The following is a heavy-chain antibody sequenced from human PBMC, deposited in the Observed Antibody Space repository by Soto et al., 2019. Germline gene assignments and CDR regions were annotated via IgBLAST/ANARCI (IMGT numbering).Heavy chain of an antibody. Sequence: PSETLSLTCTVSGGSISSYYWSWIRQPPGKGLEWIGYIYYSGSTNYNPSLKSRVTISVDTSKNQFSLKLSSVTAADTAVYYCARHVYSSSWYVDYWGQGTLVTVSS. J-gene: IGHJ4*02. CDR3: ARHVYSSSWYVDY. D-gene: IGHD6-13*01. V-gene: IGHV4-59*08. CDR1: GGSISSYY. CDR2: IYYSGST.